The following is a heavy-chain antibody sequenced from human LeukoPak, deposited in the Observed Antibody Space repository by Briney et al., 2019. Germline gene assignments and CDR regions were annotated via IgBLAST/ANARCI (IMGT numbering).Heavy chain of an antibody. V-gene: IGHV1-2*02. CDR1: GYTFTGYY. CDR3: ARVQRYCSSTSCYGMGY. CDR2: IKPNSGGT. D-gene: IGHD2-2*01. J-gene: IGHJ4*02. Sequence: ASVKVSCKASGYTFTGYYMHWVRQAPGQGLEWMGWIKPNSGGTNYAQKFQGRVTMTRDTSISTAYMELSRLRSDDTAVYYCARVQRYCSSTSCYGMGYWGQGTLVTVSS.